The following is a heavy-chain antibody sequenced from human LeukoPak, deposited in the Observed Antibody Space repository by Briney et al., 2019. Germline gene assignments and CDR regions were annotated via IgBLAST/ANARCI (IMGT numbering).Heavy chain of an antibody. CDR1: EFSLSSYW. V-gene: IGHV3-23*01. Sequence: GGSLRLSCEASEFSLSSYWMHWVRQAPGKGLEWVSAISGSGGSTYYADSVKGRFTISRDNSKNTLYLQMNSLRAEDTAVYYCAKDPGYSYGYGPYYFDYWGQGTLVTVSS. CDR3: AKDPGYSYGYGPYYFDY. CDR2: ISGSGGST. J-gene: IGHJ4*02. D-gene: IGHD5-18*01.